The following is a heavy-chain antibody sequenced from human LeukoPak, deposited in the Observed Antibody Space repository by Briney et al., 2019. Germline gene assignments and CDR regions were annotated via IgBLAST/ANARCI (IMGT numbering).Heavy chain of an antibody. D-gene: IGHD3-22*01. CDR1: GGSISSYY. V-gene: IGHV4-59*06. J-gene: IGHJ4*02. CDR2: IYYSGST. CDR3: ARIYDSSGDD. Sequence: SETLSLTCTVSGGSISSYYWSWIRQPPGKGLEWIGYIYYSGSTYCNPSLKSRVTISVDTSKNQFSLKLSSVTAADTAVYYCARIYDSSGDDWGQGTLVTVSS.